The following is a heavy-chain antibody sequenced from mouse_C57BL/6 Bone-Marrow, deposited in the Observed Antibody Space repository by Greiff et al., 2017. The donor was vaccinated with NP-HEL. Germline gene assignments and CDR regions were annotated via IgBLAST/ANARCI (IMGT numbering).Heavy chain of an antibody. D-gene: IGHD1-1*01. CDR2: IDPSDSYT. CDR3: ARPLLITTVVAPFDY. Sequence: VKLQQPGAELVKPGASVKLSCKASGYTFTSYWMQWVKQRPGQGLEWIGEIDPSDSYTNYNQKFKGKATLTVDTSSSTAYMQLSSLTSEDSAVYYCARPLLITTVVAPFDYWGQGTTLTVSS. V-gene: IGHV1-50*01. J-gene: IGHJ2*01. CDR1: GYTFTSYW.